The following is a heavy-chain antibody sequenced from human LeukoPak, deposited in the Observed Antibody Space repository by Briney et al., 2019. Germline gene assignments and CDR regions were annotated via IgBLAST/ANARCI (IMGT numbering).Heavy chain of an antibody. Sequence: GGSLRLSCAASGFTFDDYGMSWVRQAPGKGLEWVSYTSGSSSTKYYADSVKGRFTISRDNDKNSLYLQMNSLRAEDTAIYYCARGSGSYLYWGQGTLVTVSS. V-gene: IGHV3-48*01. CDR1: GFTFDDYG. D-gene: IGHD3-10*01. J-gene: IGHJ4*02. CDR2: TSGSSSTK. CDR3: ARGSGSYLY.